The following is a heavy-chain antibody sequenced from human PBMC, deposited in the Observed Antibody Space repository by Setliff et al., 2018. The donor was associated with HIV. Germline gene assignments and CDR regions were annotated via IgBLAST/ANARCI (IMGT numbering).Heavy chain of an antibody. D-gene: IGHD6-13*01. CDR3: VRDRGSRWFGPIDY. CDR2: IWYDGTNE. V-gene: IGHV3-33*01. Sequence: PGGSLRLSCAASGFTFSSHGMHWVRQAPGEGLEWVAVIWYDGTNEFYADSVKGRFTISRDNSKNTLYLQMNNLRAEDTAVYYCVRDRGSRWFGPIDYWGQGTLVTVSS. CDR1: GFTFSSHG. J-gene: IGHJ4*02.